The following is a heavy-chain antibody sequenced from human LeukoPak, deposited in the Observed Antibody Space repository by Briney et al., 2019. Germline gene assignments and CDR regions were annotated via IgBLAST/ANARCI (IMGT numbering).Heavy chain of an antibody. V-gene: IGHV4-59*01. CDR2: IYYSGST. Sequence: SETLSLTCTVSGGSISSYYWSWIRQPPGKGLEWIGYIYYSGSTNYNPSLKSRVTISVDTPKNQFSLKLSSVTAADTAVYYCARGGYSSSASPDYWGQGTLVTVSS. CDR1: GGSISSYY. J-gene: IGHJ4*02. CDR3: ARGGYSSSASPDY. D-gene: IGHD6-6*01.